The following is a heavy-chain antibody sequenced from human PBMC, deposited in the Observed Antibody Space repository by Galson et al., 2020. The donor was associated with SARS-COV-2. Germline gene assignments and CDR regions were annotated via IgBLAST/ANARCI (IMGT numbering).Heavy chain of an antibody. CDR3: ARVPITMIRGINDWFDS. Sequence: SETLSLTCTVSGGSITSGNYYWNWIRQHPGTGLEWIGCMAQSSGNLYYNPSLKSRVTISMDTSQNYFSLKLRSVTAADTAVYYCARVPITMIRGINDWFDSWGQGTLVTVSS. J-gene: IGHJ5*01. V-gene: IGHV4-31*03. D-gene: IGHD3-10*01. CDR1: GGSITSGNYY. CDR2: MAQSSGNL.